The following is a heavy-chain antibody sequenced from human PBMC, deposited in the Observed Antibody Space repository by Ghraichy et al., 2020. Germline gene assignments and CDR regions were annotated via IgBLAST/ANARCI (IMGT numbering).Heavy chain of an antibody. J-gene: IGHJ4*02. D-gene: IGHD6-19*01. CDR2: IRKSGDNT. V-gene: IGHV3-23*01. CDR3: AKMGWVGSAWSGSY. CDR1: GFTFSNYA. Sequence: GGSLRLSCAASGFTFSNYAMSWVRQAPGKGLEWVSSIRKSGDNTYYADSVKGRFTISRDNSKNTLYLQMNSLRAEDTAVFYCAKMGWVGSAWSGSYWGQGTLVTVSS.